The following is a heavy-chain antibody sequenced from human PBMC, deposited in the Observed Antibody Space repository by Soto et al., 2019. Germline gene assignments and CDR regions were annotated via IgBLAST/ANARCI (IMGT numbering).Heavy chain of an antibody. CDR1: GFNFRYYA. D-gene: IGHD2-15*01. V-gene: IGHV3-23*01. J-gene: IGHJ6*02. Sequence: GGSLRLSCAASGFNFRYYAMTWVRQAPGKGLEWVSAISGSGDSTFYADSVKGRFTISRDNSKNTLYLQMNSLRGEDTAVYYCANQGYCSGGTCYYYYGTDIWGQGTTVTVSS. CDR3: ANQGYCSGGTCYYYYGTDI. CDR2: ISGSGDST.